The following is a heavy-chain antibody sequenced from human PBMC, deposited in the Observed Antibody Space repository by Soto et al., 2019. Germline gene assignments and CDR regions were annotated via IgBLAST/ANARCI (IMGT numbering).Heavy chain of an antibody. J-gene: IGHJ3*02. CDR1: GGTFSSYA. Sequence: GASVKVSYKASGGTFSSYAISWVRQAPGQGLEWMGGIIPIFGTANYAQKFQGRVTITADESTSTAYMELSSLRSEDTAVYYCARGGGPYYYDSSGYYYVRSDAFDIWGQGTMVTVSS. V-gene: IGHV1-69*13. CDR2: IIPIFGTA. CDR3: ARGGGPYYYDSSGYYYVRSDAFDI. D-gene: IGHD3-22*01.